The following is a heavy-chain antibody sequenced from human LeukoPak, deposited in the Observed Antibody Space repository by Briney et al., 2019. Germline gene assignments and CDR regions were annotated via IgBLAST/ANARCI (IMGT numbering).Heavy chain of an antibody. V-gene: IGHV1-18*01. CDR2: ISAYNGNT. CDR1: GYAFTSYG. Sequence: GASVKVSCKASGYAFTSYGISWVRQAPGQGLEWMGWISAYNGNTNYAQKLQGRVTMTTDTSTSTAYMELRSLRSDDTAVYYCARGLIVGATTYYYGMDVWGQGTTVTVSS. J-gene: IGHJ6*02. CDR3: ARGLIVGATTYYYGMDV. D-gene: IGHD1-26*01.